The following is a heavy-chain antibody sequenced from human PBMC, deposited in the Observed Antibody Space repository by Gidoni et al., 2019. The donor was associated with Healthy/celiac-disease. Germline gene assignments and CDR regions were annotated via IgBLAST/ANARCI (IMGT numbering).Heavy chain of an antibody. V-gene: IGHV4-34*01. CDR1: GGSFSGYY. CDR2: INHSGST. CDR3: ARGSKRWLQPKENAFDI. D-gene: IGHD5-18*01. Sequence: QVQLQQWGAGLLKPSETLSLTCAVYGGSFSGYYWSWIRQPPGKGLEWIGEINHSGSTNYIPSLKSRVTISIDTSKNQFSLKLSSVTAADTAVYYCARGSKRWLQPKENAFDIWGQGTMVTVSS. J-gene: IGHJ3*02.